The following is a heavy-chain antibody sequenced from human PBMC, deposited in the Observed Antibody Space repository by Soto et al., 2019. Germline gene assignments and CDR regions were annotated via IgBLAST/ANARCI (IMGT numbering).Heavy chain of an antibody. CDR1: GFTFDDYT. Sequence: VPLVESGGVVVQPGGSLRLSCAASGFTFDDYTMHWVRQAPGQGLEWVSLISWYGGSTYYADSVKGRFTISRDNSKNSLYLQMNSLRTEDTALYYCAKGRRFHRGSHPPHYWGHRTLVTVS. V-gene: IGHV3-43*01. CDR3: AKGRRFHRGSHPPHY. J-gene: IGHJ4*01. D-gene: IGHD1-26*01. CDR2: ISWYGGST.